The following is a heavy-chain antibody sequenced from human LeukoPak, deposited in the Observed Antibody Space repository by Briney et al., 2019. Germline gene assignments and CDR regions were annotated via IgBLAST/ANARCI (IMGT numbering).Heavy chain of an antibody. D-gene: IGHD5-12*01. Sequence: PGGSLRLSCAASGFTFDDYGMSWVRQAPGKGLEWVSGIDRNGDSTGYADSVEGRFTISRDNAKNSLYLQMDSLRAEDTALYYCWGVYGGYDVHAFDIWGQGTMVTVSS. CDR1: GFTFDDYG. V-gene: IGHV3-20*04. CDR3: WGVYGGYDVHAFDI. CDR2: IDRNGDST. J-gene: IGHJ3*02.